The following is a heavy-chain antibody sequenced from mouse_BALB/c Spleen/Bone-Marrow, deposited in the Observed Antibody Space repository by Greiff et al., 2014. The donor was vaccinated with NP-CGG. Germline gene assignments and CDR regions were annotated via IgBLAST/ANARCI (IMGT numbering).Heavy chain of an antibody. V-gene: IGHV1-18*01. Sequence: EVQLQQSGPELVKPGASVKIPCKASGYTFADYNMDWVKQSHGKSLEWIGDINPNNGGTIYNQKFKGKATLTVDKSSSTAYMELRSLTSEDTAVYYCARFYYHGSSYWYFDVWGAGTTVTVSS. CDR1: GYTFADYN. CDR2: INPNNGGT. CDR3: ARFYYHGSSYWYFDV. D-gene: IGHD1-1*01. J-gene: IGHJ1*01.